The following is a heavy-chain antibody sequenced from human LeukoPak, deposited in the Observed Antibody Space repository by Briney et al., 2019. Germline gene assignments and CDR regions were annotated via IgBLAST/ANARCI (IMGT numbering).Heavy chain of an antibody. Sequence: ASVKVSCKASGYTFTRYAMNWVRQAPGQGLEWMGWINTNTGDPTYAQGFTGRFAFSLDTSVSTAYLQISSLKAEDTAVYYCARDGFDLDFDYWGQGTLVTVSS. CDR2: INTNTGDP. J-gene: IGHJ4*02. V-gene: IGHV7-4-1*02. CDR3: ARDGFDLDFDY. D-gene: IGHD3-10*01. CDR1: GYTFTRYA.